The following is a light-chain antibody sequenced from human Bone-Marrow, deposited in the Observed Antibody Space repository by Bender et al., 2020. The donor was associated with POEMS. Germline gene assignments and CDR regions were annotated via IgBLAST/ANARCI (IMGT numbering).Light chain of an antibody. CDR1: SSNIGAHA. CDR3: AVWDVSLNGWV. Sequence: PSASGTPGQRVTISCSGGSSNIGAHAVNWYQHLPGTAPKLLIYSSHRRPSEVPDRFSGSRSGTSASLAISGLQSDDEADYYCAVWDVSLNGWVFGGGTKLTVL. CDR2: SSH. J-gene: IGLJ3*02. V-gene: IGLV1-44*01.